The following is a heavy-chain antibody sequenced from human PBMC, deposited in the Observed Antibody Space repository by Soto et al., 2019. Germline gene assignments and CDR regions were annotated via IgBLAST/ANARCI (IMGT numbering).Heavy chain of an antibody. Sequence: GGSLRLSCAASGFTFSSYGMHWVRQAPGKGLEWVAVISYDGSNKYYADSVKGRFTISRDNSKNTLYLQMNSLRAEDTAVYYCAKDQLGITGTTWHFDYWGQGTLVPVSS. V-gene: IGHV3-30*18. CDR1: GFTFSSYG. D-gene: IGHD1-7*01. CDR2: ISYDGSNK. CDR3: AKDQLGITGTTWHFDY. J-gene: IGHJ4*02.